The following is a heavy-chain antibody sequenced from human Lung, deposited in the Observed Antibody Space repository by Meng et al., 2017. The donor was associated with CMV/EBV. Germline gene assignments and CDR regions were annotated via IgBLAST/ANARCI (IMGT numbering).Heavy chain of an antibody. CDR2: IYPGDPDI. D-gene: IGHD6-6*01. V-gene: IGHV5-51*01. CDR1: GYSFAKYW. CDR3: ARRGEDSSLPDYYFYGMDV. Sequence: XVSXKGSGYSFAKYWIGWVRQMPGKGLEWMGIIYPGDPDIRYSPSFQGQVTISVDKSISTAYLQWRRLKTSDTAIYYCARRGEDSSLPDYYFYGMDVWXQGTXVTVSS. J-gene: IGHJ6*02.